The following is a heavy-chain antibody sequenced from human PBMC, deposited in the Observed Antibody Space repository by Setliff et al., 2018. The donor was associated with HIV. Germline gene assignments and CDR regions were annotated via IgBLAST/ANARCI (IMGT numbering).Heavy chain of an antibody. J-gene: IGHJ4*02. CDR2: INHSGDT. CDR3: ARGPPFAF. Sequence: PSETLSLTCAVYGGSFSGYYWGWIRQPPGKGLEWIGEINHSGDTNYNPSLKSRVTISVDTSRHQFFLKLSSVTADHTGIYYCARGPPFAFWGQGPLVTVSS. V-gene: IGHV4-34*01. CDR1: GGSFSGYY.